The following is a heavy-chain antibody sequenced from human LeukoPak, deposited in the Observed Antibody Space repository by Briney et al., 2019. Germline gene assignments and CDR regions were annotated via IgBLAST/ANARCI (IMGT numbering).Heavy chain of an antibody. V-gene: IGHV3-23*01. J-gene: IGHJ4*02. CDR3: AKDSVAVAGYPVYYFDY. Sequence: GGSLRLSCAASGFTFSTYAMSWVRQAPGKGLEWVSSISGSGGNTFYADSVKGRFTISRDNSKNTLWLQMNSLRAEDTAVYYCAKDSVAVAGYPVYYFDYWGQGTLVTVSS. D-gene: IGHD6-19*01. CDR1: GFTFSTYA. CDR2: ISGSGGNT.